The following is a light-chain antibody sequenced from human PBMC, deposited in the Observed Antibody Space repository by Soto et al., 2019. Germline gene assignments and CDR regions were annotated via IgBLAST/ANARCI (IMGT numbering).Light chain of an antibody. CDR3: QVWGSSNDHVR. CDR1: NIGSKS. Sequence: SYELTQPPSVSVAPGKTARITCGGHNIGSKSVHWYQQKPGQAPVLVIYYNGDRPSGIPERFSGSNSGNTATLAIRRAEAGDEADYDCQVWGSSNDHVRFAGGSKVTVL. V-gene: IGLV3-21*04. J-gene: IGLJ2*01. CDR2: YNG.